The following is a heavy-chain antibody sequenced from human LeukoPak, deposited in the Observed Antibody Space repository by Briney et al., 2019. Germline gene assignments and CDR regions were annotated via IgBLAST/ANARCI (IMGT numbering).Heavy chain of an antibody. CDR1: GGTFISYA. V-gene: IGHV1-69*05. D-gene: IGHD1-26*01. Sequence: SVKVSCKASGGTFISYAISWVRQAPGQGLEWMGGIIPIFGTANYAQKFQGRVTITTDESTSTVYMELSSLRSEDTAVYYCARADSGSYPLDYWGQGTLVTVSS. CDR2: IIPIFGTA. J-gene: IGHJ4*02. CDR3: ARADSGSYPLDY.